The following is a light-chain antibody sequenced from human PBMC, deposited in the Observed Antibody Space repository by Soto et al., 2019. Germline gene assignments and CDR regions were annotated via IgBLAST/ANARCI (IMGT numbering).Light chain of an antibody. J-gene: IGLJ2*01. CDR1: SSDVGGYNY. V-gene: IGLV2-14*01. CDR2: DVS. CDR3: SSYTSSSTLGV. Sequence: QSVLTQPASVSGSPGQSITISCTGTSSDVGGYNYVSWYQQHPGKAPKLRIYDVSNRPSGVSNRFSGSKSGNTASLTISGLQAEDEAEYYCSSYTSSSTLGVFGGGTQLTVL.